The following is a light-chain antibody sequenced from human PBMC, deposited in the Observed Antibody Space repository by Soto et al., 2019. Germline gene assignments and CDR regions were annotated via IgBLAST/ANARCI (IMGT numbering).Light chain of an antibody. CDR3: RSYTTSSTDV. J-gene: IGLJ1*01. CDR1: SSDVGGYNY. Sequence: QSALTQPASVSGSPGQSITISCTGTSSDVGGYNYVSWYQQHPGKAPKVMIYDVSNRPSGVSNRFSGSKSGNAASLTISGLQAEDEADYYCRSYTTSSTDVFGSGTKLTVL. V-gene: IGLV2-14*01. CDR2: DVS.